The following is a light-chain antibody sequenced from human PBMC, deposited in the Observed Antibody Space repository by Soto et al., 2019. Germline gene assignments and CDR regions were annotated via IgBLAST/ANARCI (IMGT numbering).Light chain of an antibody. CDR1: QGISSY. V-gene: IGKV1-9*01. CDR3: QQLNSYPLT. J-gene: IGKJ4*01. CDR2: AAS. Sequence: DIQLTQSPSFLSASVGDRVTITYRASQGISSYLAWYQQKPGKASKLLIYAASTLQSGVPSRFSGSGSGTEFTLTISSLQPEDSATYYCQQLNSYPLTFGGGTKVEIK.